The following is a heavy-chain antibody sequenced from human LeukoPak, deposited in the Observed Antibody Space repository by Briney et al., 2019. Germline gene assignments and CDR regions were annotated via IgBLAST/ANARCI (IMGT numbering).Heavy chain of an antibody. Sequence: GGSLRLSCAASGFTFSSYSMNWIRQAPGKGLEWVSSISSSSSYIYYADSVKGRFTISRDNAKNSLYLQMNSLRAEDTAVYYCASALGSNYYDSSGLVDYWGQGTLVTVSS. CDR1: GFTFSSYS. J-gene: IGHJ4*02. D-gene: IGHD3-22*01. V-gene: IGHV3-21*01. CDR2: ISSSSSYI. CDR3: ASALGSNYYDSSGLVDY.